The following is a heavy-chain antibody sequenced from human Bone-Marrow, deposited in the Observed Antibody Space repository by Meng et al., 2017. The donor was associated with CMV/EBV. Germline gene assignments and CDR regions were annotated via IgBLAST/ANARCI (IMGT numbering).Heavy chain of an antibody. CDR2: IYSGGST. CDR1: GFTVSSNY. D-gene: IGHD1-26*01. CDR3: ARDLRLYSGSYSHNYYYYGMDF. V-gene: IGHV3-53*01. J-gene: IGHJ6*02. Sequence: GESLKISCAASGFTVSSNYMSWVRQAPGKGLEWVSVIYSGGSTYYADSVKGRFTISRDNSKNTLYLQMNSLRAEDTAVYYCARDLRLYSGSYSHNYYYYGMDFWGQGTTVTVSS.